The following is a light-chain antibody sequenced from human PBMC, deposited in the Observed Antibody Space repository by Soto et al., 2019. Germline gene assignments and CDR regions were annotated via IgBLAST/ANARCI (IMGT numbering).Light chain of an antibody. J-gene: IGKJ3*01. CDR1: QSIGNY. CDR2: ATS. Sequence: VLTQSPATLSLSPGEGATLSCRASQSIGNYLAWYQQKPGQAPRLLIYATSNRATGIPARFSGSGSGTDFTLTISSLEPEDCAVYYCQQRSSCPFTFGHGNKVDIK. V-gene: IGKV3-11*01. CDR3: QQRSSCPFT.